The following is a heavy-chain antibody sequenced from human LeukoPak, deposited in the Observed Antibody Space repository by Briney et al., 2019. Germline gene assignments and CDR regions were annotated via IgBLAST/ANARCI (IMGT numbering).Heavy chain of an antibody. V-gene: IGHV3-21*01. CDR2: ISISSSYI. CDR1: GFTFSNYS. CDR3: AAYVLLWFGELLNAFDI. D-gene: IGHD3-10*01. J-gene: IGHJ3*02. Sequence: GGSLRLSCAASGFTFSNYSWNWVRQAPGKGLEWVSSISISSSYIYYADSVKGRFTISRDNAKNSLYLQMNTLRGEDTAMYYCAAYVLLWFGELLNAFDIWGQGTMVTVSS.